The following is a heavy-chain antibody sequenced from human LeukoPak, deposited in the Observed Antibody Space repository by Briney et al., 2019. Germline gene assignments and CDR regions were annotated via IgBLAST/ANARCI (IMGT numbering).Heavy chain of an antibody. CDR1: GGTFSSYA. D-gene: IGHD6-13*01. CDR3: AIDTAAAGTHYYYMDV. Sequence: SVKVSCKASGGTFSSYAISWVRQAPGQGLEWMGRIIPIFGTANYAQKFQGRVTITTDESTSTAYMELSSLRSEDTAVYYCAIDTAAAGTHYYYMDVWGKGTTVTVSS. J-gene: IGHJ6*03. V-gene: IGHV1-69*05. CDR2: IIPIFGTA.